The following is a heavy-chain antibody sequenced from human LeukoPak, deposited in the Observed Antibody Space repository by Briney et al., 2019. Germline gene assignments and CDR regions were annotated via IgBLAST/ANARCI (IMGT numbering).Heavy chain of an antibody. D-gene: IGHD6-19*01. V-gene: IGHV1-2*02. CDR1: GYTFTGYY. J-gene: IGHJ5*02. CDR3: ARGSTRDSSGWYGPGKWFDP. CDR2: INPNSGGT. Sequence: ASVKVSCKASGYTFTGYYMHWVRQAPGQGLEWMGWINPNSGGTNYAQNFQGRVTMTRDTSISTAFLGLSSLRSDDTAVYYCARGSTRDSSGWYGPGKWFDPWGQGTLVTVSS.